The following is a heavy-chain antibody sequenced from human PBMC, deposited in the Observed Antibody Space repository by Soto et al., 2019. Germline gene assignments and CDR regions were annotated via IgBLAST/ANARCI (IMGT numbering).Heavy chain of an antibody. J-gene: IGHJ4*02. CDR3: ARDSEIDY. CDR1: GFTFSSYA. Sequence: QVQLVESGGGVVQPGRSLRLSCAASGFTFSSYAMHWVRQAPGKGLEWVAVISYDGSNKYYADSVKGRFTISRDNSKNPLYLQMNSLRAEDTAVYYCARDSEIDYWGLGTLVTVS. CDR2: ISYDGSNK. V-gene: IGHV3-30-3*01.